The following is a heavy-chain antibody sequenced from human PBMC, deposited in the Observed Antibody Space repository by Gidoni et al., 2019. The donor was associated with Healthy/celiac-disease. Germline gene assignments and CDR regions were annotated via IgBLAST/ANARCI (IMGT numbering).Heavy chain of an antibody. CDR2: IIPIFGTA. Sequence: CKASGATFSSYAISWVRQAPGQGLEWMGGIIPIFGTANYAQKFQGRVTITADESTSTAYMELSSLRSEDTAVYYCATGPYYYYYMDVWGKGTTVTVSS. J-gene: IGHJ6*03. CDR1: GATFSSYA. CDR3: ATGPYYYYYMDV. V-gene: IGHV1-69*01.